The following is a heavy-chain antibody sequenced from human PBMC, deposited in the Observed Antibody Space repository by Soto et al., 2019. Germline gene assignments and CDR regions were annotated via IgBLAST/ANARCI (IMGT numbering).Heavy chain of an antibody. Sequence: QVQLVQSGAEVKKPGASVQVSCKASGYTFTSYGISWVRQAPGQGLEWMGWISAYNGNTNDAQKLQGRVTMTTATSTSTAYLELRSLRSYATAVYYCARYLIVGATPPYYFDYRGQGTLVTVSS. CDR3: ARYLIVGATPPYYFDY. CDR2: ISAYNGNT. CDR1: GYTFTSYG. D-gene: IGHD1-26*01. V-gene: IGHV1-18*01. J-gene: IGHJ4*02.